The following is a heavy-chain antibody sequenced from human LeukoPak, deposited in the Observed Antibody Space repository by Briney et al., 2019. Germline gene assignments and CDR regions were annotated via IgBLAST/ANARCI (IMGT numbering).Heavy chain of an antibody. CDR2: LSPYNGDT. V-gene: IGHV1-18*01. CDR3: ARGGSGWSPDF. Sequence: GASVKVSCKASGYTFSSYGITWVRQAPGQGLEWMGWLSPYNGDTNYAQKLQDRVTMTTDTSTSTAYMELTSLRSDDSAVYYCARGGSGWSPDFWGQGTLVTVSS. J-gene: IGHJ4*02. CDR1: GYTFSSYG. D-gene: IGHD6-19*01.